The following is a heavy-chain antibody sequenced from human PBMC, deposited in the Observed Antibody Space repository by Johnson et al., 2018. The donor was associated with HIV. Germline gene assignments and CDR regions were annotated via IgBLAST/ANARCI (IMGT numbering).Heavy chain of an antibody. V-gene: IGHV3-30-3*01. CDR1: GFTFSSYA. Sequence: QVQLVESGGGVVQPATSLKNKYKTSGFTFSSYAMHWVRQAPGKGFSFLAVISSAFVPPSSADSFPFLFLISRDNSKNTRYLPLPRLLAEATAVYYCARCMIVVVITDAFDIWGKGTMVTGSA. J-gene: IGHJ3*02. CDR2: ISSAFVPP. D-gene: IGHD3-22*01. CDR3: ARCMIVVVITDAFDI.